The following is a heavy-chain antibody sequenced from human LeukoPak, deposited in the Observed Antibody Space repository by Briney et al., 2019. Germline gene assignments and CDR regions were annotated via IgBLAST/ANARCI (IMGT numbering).Heavy chain of an antibody. Sequence: PGGSLRLSCAASGFTFSSYVMSWVRQAPGKGLEWVSAISGPGGSTYYADSVKGRFTISRDNSKNTLYLQMNSLRADDTAVYYCAKGTSSLRTTTPADYWGQGTLVTVSS. V-gene: IGHV3-23*01. J-gene: IGHJ4*02. CDR1: GFTFSSYV. CDR3: AKGTSSLRTTTPADY. D-gene: IGHD1-1*01. CDR2: ISGPGGST.